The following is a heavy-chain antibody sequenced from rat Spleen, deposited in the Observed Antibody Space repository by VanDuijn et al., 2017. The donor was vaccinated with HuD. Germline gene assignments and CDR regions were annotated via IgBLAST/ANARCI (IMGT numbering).Heavy chain of an antibody. J-gene: IGHJ2*01. V-gene: IGHV5-25*01. Sequence: EVQLVESGGGLVQPGRSLKLSCTASGFTFSTFPMVWVRQAPKKGLEWVAYISTGGGDTYYPDSVRGRFTISRDNAKSTLYLQMDSLRSEDTASYYCARHGLYNNYGWFAYWGQGVMVAVSS. CDR3: ARHGLYNNYGWFAY. D-gene: IGHD1-10*01. CDR1: GFTFSTFP. CDR2: ISTGGGDT.